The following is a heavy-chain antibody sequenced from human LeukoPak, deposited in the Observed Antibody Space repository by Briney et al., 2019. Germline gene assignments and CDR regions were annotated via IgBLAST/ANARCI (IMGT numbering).Heavy chain of an antibody. CDR3: ARGRFVTGYYLTRRDDAFDV. CDR1: GFNVGSNY. J-gene: IGHJ3*01. V-gene: IGHV3-53*01. CDR2: IYAGGTT. D-gene: IGHD3-9*01. Sequence: GGSLRLSCAASGFNVGSNYMTWVRQAPGKGLEWVSVIYAGGTTYYADSVKGRFTISRDNSKNTLYLLMNSLTAEDTAVYYCARGRFVTGYYLTRRDDAFDVWGRGTMVTVSS.